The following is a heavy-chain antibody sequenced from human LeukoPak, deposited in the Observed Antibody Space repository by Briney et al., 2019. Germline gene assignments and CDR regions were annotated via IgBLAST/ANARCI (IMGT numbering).Heavy chain of an antibody. CDR1: GFIVSNSY. CDR2: IYSGGGT. J-gene: IGHJ4*02. CDR3: ARDSNGPAF. D-gene: IGHD6-19*01. V-gene: IGHV3-53*01. Sequence: HSGGSLRLSCVASGFIVSNSYMSWVRQAPGRGLEWVSVIYSGGGTFYSDSVKGRFTISRDYSKSTLYLQMNSLRADDTAVYYCARDSNGPAFWGQGTLVTVSS.